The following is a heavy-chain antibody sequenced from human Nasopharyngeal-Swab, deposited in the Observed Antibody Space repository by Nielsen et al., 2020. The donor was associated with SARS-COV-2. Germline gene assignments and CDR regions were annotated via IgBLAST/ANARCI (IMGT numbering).Heavy chain of an antibody. D-gene: IGHD6-19*01. CDR2: AYYRSTWYH. CDR1: GDSVSSNRAA. CDR3: ARGSHNSGWF. J-gene: IGHJ4*02. Sequence: SQTLSLTCVISGDSVSSNRAAWHWIRQFPSRGLEWLGRAYYRSTWYHDYAVSVQGRVSINPDTSKNLFSLQLNSVTPDDTAVYYCARGSHNSGWFWGRGTLVTASS. V-gene: IGHV6-1*01.